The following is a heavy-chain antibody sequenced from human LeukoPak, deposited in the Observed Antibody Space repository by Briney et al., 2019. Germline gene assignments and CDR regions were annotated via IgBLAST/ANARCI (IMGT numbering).Heavy chain of an antibody. CDR2: IKLDGSEK. D-gene: IGHD3-10*02. CDR1: GFTFSSYW. Sequence: GGSLRLSCAASGFTFSSYWMSWVRQAPGKGLEWVANIKLDGSEKYYVDSVKGRFTISRDNAKTSLYLQMNSLKVEDTAVYYCAELGITMIGGVWGKGTTVTISS. CDR3: AELGITMIGGV. J-gene: IGHJ6*04. V-gene: IGHV3-7*01.